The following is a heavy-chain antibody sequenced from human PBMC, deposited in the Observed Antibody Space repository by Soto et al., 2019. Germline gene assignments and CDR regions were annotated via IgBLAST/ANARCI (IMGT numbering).Heavy chain of an antibody. CDR1: GFTFSDST. CDR3: TRHFDGDVRIDD. V-gene: IGHV3-73*01. CDR2: IRSKTDNYAT. D-gene: IGHD4-17*01. J-gene: IGHJ4*02. Sequence: EVQLGESGGGLVQPGGSLKLSCAASGFTFSDSTLHWIRQASGKGLEWLGRIRSKTDNYATAYAASVNGRFTISRDDSKNTAYLEMNSLKTEDTAVYYCTRHFDGDVRIDDWGQGTLVTVSS.